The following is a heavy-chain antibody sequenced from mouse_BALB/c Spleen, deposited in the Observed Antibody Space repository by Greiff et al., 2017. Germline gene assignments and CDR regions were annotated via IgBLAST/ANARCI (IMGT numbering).Heavy chain of an antibody. D-gene: IGHD1-2*01. V-gene: IGHV7-3*02. CDR3: ARGDGYFDV. CDR1: GFTFTDYY. CDR2: IRNKANGYTT. Sequence: EVQLVESGGGLVQPGGSLRLSCATSGFTFTDYYMSWVRQPPGKALEWLGFIRNKANGYTTEYSASVKGRFTISRDNSQSILYLQMNTLRAEDSATYYCARGDGYFDVWGAGTTVTVSS. J-gene: IGHJ1*01.